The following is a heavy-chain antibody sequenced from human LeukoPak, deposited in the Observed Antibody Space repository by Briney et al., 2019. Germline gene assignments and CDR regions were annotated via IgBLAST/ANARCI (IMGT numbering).Heavy chain of an antibody. V-gene: IGHV3-72*01. CDR2: TRNKANSYTT. Sequence: GGCLRLSCAASGFTFSDHYMDWVRQAPGKGLEWVGRTRNKANSYTTEYAASVKGRFTISRDDSKNSLYLQMNSLKTEDTAVYYCARSLSMVRGVAAVWGKGTTVTVSS. D-gene: IGHD3-10*01. CDR1: GFTFSDHY. CDR3: ARSLSMVRGVAAV. J-gene: IGHJ6*04.